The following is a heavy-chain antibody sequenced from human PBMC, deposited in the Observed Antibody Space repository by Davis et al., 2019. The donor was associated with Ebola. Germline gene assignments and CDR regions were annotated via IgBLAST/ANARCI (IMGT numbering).Heavy chain of an antibody. CDR2: ISPRDSDT. CDR3: ASLVSFNRGTAPDWFDP. J-gene: IGHJ5*02. CDR1: AYDFTSSW. V-gene: IGHV5-51*01. D-gene: IGHD3-9*01. Sequence: GQSLKISCTGSAYDFTSSWNAWVRLLPGKGLEWMGIISPRDSDTRYSPSFQGQVRIPVDKSISTAYLQWSSLKASDTAIYYCASLVSFNRGTAPDWFDPWGQGTLVTVSS.